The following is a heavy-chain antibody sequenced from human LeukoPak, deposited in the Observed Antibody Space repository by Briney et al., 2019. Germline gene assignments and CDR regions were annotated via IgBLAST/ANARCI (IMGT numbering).Heavy chain of an antibody. D-gene: IGHD1-26*01. CDR3: ARAGGSYGFDY. CDR1: GGSISNSNW. Sequence: SETLSLTCAVSGGSISNSNWWTWVRQPPEKGLEWIGDIYHSGSTNYNPSLKSRVTISVDTSKNQFSLKLSSVTAADTAVYYCARAGGSYGFDYWGQGTLVTVSS. V-gene: IGHV4-4*02. CDR2: IYHSGST. J-gene: IGHJ4*02.